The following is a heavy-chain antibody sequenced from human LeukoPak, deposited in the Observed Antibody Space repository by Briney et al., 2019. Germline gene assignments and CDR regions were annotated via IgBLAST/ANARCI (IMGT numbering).Heavy chain of an antibody. D-gene: IGHD6-13*01. J-gene: IGHJ3*02. V-gene: IGHV3-20*01. Sequence: GGSLRLSCAASGFTFDDYGMSWVRQAPGKGLEWVSGINWNGGSTGYADSVKGRFTISRDNAKNSLYLQMNSLRAEDTALFHCARDGELAWGAFDIWGQGTMVTISS. CDR1: GFTFDDYG. CDR2: INWNGGST. CDR3: ARDGELAWGAFDI.